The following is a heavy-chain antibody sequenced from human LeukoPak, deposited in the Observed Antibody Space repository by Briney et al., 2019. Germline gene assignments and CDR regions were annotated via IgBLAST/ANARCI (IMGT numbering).Heavy chain of an antibody. D-gene: IGHD6-13*01. CDR2: INHSGST. CDR3: ARLPAIAAAANDAFDI. V-gene: IGHV4-34*01. Sequence: SETLSLTCAVYGGSFSAYSWTWIRQSPGKGLGWIGEINHSGSTNYNPSLKSRVTISVDTSKNQFSLKLSSVTAADTAVYYCARLPAIAAAANDAFDIWGQGTMVTVSS. J-gene: IGHJ3*02. CDR1: GGSFSAYS.